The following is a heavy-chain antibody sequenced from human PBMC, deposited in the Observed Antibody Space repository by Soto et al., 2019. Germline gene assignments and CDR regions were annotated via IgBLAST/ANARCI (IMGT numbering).Heavy chain of an antibody. CDR1: GFTFSSYS. CDR2: ISSSSSYI. V-gene: IGHV3-21*01. Sequence: GGFLRLSCAASGFTFSSYSMNWVRQAPGKGLEWVSSISSSSSYIYYADSVKGRFTISRDNAKNSLYLQMNSLRAEDTAVYYCARVARLYSSSWYLIDYWGQGTLVTVSS. CDR3: ARVARLYSSSWYLIDY. J-gene: IGHJ4*02. D-gene: IGHD6-13*01.